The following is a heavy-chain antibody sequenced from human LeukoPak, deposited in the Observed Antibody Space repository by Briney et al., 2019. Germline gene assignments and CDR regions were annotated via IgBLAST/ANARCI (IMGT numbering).Heavy chain of an antibody. CDR3: WLFREREDFDY. J-gene: IGHJ4*02. V-gene: IGHV3-7*03. CDR2: IKQDGSEK. CDR1: GFTFSSYW. D-gene: IGHD3-22*01. Sequence: PGGSLRLSCAASGFTFSSYWMSWVRQAPGKGLEWVANIKQDGSEKYYVDSVKGRFIISRDNAKNSLYLQMNSLRAEDTALYYCWLFREREDFDYWGQGTLVTVSS.